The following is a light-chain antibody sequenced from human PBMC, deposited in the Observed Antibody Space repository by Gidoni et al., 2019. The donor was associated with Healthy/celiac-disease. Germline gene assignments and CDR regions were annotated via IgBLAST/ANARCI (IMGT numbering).Light chain of an antibody. CDR3: QQYDKLLMYT. V-gene: IGKV1-33*01. CDR1: QDISNY. Sequence: DIQMTQSQSSLSASVGDRVTITCQASQDISNYLNWYQQKPGKAPKLLIYDASDLETRVPSRFSGSGSGTDVTVTISSLQPQDIATYYCQQYDKLLMYTFGQGTKLEIK. J-gene: IGKJ2*01. CDR2: DAS.